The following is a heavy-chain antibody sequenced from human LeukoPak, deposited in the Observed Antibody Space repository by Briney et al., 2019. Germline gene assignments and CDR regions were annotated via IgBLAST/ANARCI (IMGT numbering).Heavy chain of an antibody. J-gene: IGHJ4*02. CDR3: ARESHYGGVYYEDY. CDR2: IYYSGDT. V-gene: IGHV4-4*07. D-gene: IGHD5/OR15-5a*01. Sequence: SETLSFTCTVSGGSISYYYWSWIRQPAGKGLEWIGRIYYSGDTYYNRSLKSRLTLSVDTSNNQFSLKLASVTAADAAVYYCARESHYGGVYYEDYWGQGTLVTVSS. CDR1: GGSISYYY.